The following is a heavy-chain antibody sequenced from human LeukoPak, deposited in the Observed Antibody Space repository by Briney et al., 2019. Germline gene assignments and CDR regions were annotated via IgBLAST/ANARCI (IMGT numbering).Heavy chain of an antibody. CDR2: IYTSGST. CDR1: GGSISSGSYY. D-gene: IGHD6-6*01. Sequence: SETLSLTCTVSGGSISSGSYYWSWIRQPAGKGLEWIGRIYTSGSTNYNPSLKSRVTISVDTSKNQFSLKLSSVTAADTAVYYCARVSGYSSSVLSYWFDPWGQGTLVTVSS. J-gene: IGHJ5*02. V-gene: IGHV4-61*02. CDR3: ARVSGYSSSVLSYWFDP.